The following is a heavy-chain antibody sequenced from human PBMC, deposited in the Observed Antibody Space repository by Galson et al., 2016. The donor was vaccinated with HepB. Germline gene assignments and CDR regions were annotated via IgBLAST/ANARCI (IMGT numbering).Heavy chain of an antibody. CDR3: AKTLTPTNQYFFNS. V-gene: IGHV4-39*02. CDR2: VSNTGTT. J-gene: IGHJ4*02. Sequence: SETLSLTCTVSGASVSSPSWWGWIRQPPGKGLEWLASVSNTGTTDYNPSLRSRVTISADTSKNHFSLRLSSVTAADTAVYYCAKTLTPTNQYFFNSWGPGTLVTVSS. D-gene: IGHD2-15*01. CDR1: GASVSSPSW.